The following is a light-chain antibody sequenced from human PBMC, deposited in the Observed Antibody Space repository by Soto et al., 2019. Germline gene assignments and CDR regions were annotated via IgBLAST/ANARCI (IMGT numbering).Light chain of an antibody. CDR2: DNN. Sequence: QSVLTQPPSVSAAPGQKVAISCSGSNSNIGNNYISWYQHLPGTAPKVLIYDNNKRPSGISDRFSGSKSGTSATLGITGLQTGDEGDYYCGTWDSSLSAVVFGGGTKVTVL. J-gene: IGLJ2*01. V-gene: IGLV1-51*01. CDR3: GTWDSSLSAVV. CDR1: NSNIGNNY.